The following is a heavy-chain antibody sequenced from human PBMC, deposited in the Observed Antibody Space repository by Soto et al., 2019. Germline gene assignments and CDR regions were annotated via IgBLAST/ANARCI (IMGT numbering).Heavy chain of an antibody. CDR3: GREEVYSSSYYASY. CDR2: IGIANGHT. D-gene: IGHD3-22*01. J-gene: IGHJ4*02. V-gene: IGHV1-3*04. Sequence: GASVKVSCKASGYSFTSYNIHWVRQGPGQRLDWMGWIGIANGHTQYSQKFRGRVTITRDTSASTVYMELSSLEPEDTAVYYCGREEVYSSSYYASYWGQGSPVPVSS. CDR1: GYSFTSYN.